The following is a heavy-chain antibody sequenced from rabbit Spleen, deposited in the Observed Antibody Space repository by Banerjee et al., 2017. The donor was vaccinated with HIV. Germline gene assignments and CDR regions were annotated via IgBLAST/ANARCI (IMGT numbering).Heavy chain of an antibody. CDR1: GFSFSRGYD. J-gene: IGHJ4*01. V-gene: IGHV1S45*01. Sequence: QEHLEESGGGLVKPEGSLTLTCKASGFSFSRGYDMCWVRQAPGRGLEWIGCIYTGNGKTYYASWAKGRFTISKSSSTTMTLQMTSLTAADTATYFCARGNWVGYAYGNYFTWWGQGTLVTVS. CDR2: IYTGNGKT. CDR3: ARGNWVGYAYGNYFTW. D-gene: IGHD6-1*01.